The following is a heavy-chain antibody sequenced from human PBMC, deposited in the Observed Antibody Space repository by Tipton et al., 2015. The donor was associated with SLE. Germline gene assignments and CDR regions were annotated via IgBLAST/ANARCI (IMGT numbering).Heavy chain of an antibody. D-gene: IGHD3-10*01. J-gene: IGHJ4*02. CDR2: IYTSGIT. Sequence: TLSLTCIVSGGSISSGSYCWTWIRQPAGKGLEWIGHIYTSGITNYNPSLKSRVIISIDTSKNQFSLELSSVTAADTAVYYCARGLAMVRGDSMDYWGQGTLVTVSS. CDR1: GGSISSGSYC. V-gene: IGHV4-61*09. CDR3: ARGLAMVRGDSMDY.